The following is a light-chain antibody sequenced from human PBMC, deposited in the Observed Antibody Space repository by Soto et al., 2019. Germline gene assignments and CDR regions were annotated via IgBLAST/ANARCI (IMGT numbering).Light chain of an antibody. J-gene: IGKJ5*01. CDR2: AAS. V-gene: IGKV1-8*01. Sequence: AIRMTQSPSSLSASTGDRVTITCRASQGISSYLAWYQQKPGKAPKLLIYAASTLQSGVPSRFSGSGSGTDFTLTISCLRSEDFATYYCQQLNSYPTFGQGTRLEI. CDR1: QGISSY. CDR3: QQLNSYPT.